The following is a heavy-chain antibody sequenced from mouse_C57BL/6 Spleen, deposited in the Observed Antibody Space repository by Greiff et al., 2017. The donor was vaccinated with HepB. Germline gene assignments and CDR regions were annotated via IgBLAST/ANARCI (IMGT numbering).Heavy chain of an antibody. D-gene: IGHD1-1*01. CDR3: ARDPPYYDGSAMDY. J-gene: IGHJ4*01. V-gene: IGHV5-16*01. CDR1: GFTFSDYY. Sequence: DVHLVESEGGLVQPGSSMKLSCTASGFTFSDYYMAWVRQVPEKGLEWVANINYDGSSTYYLDSLKSRFIISRDNAKNILYLQMSSLKSEDTATYYCARDPPYYDGSAMDYWGQGTSVTVSS. CDR2: INYDGSST.